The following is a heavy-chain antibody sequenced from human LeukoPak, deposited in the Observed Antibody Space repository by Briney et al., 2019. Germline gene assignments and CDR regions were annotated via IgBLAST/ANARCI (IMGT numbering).Heavy chain of an antibody. D-gene: IGHD3-16*01. V-gene: IGHV3-23*01. CDR2: ISGSGGST. CDR1: GFTFSNYA. J-gene: IGHJ4*02. CDR3: ANFLITWCFDY. Sequence: PGGSLRRSCAASGFTFSNYAMNWVRQAPGKGLEWVSAISGSGGSTYYADSVKGRFTISRDNSKNTLYLQMNSLRAEDTAVYYCANFLITWCFDYWGQGTLVTVSS.